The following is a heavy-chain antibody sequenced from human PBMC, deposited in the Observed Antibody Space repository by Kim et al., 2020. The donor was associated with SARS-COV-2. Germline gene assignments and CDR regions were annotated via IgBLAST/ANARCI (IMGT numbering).Heavy chain of an antibody. Sequence: SVKVSCKASGGTFSSYAISWVRQAPGQGLEWMGGIIPIFGTANYAQKFQGRVTITADESTSTAYMELSSLRSEDTAVYYCARALGRIWFGSSNWFDPWGQGTLVTVSS. D-gene: IGHD3-10*01. V-gene: IGHV1-69*13. CDR1: GGTFSSYA. CDR3: ARALGRIWFGSSNWFDP. J-gene: IGHJ5*02. CDR2: IIPIFGTA.